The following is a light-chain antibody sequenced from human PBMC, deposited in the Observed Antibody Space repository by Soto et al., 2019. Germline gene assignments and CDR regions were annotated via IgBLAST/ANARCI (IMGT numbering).Light chain of an antibody. CDR2: DVS. CDR3: CSYAGSYTLV. CDR1: SSDVGGYNY. Sequence: QSVVTQPRSVSGSPGQSVTISCTGTSSDVGGYNYVSWYQQHPGKAPKLMIYDVSKRPSGVPDRFSGSKSGNTASLTISGLHAEDEADYYCCSYAGSYTLVFGGGTKLTVL. V-gene: IGLV2-11*01. J-gene: IGLJ2*01.